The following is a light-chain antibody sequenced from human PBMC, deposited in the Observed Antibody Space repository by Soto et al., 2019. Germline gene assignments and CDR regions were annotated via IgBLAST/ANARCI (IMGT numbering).Light chain of an antibody. CDR2: QAS. J-gene: IGKJ1*01. CDR3: QQYNSLWT. CDR1: QSINSR. V-gene: IGKV1-5*03. Sequence: LQMTQSPSTLSASVGDTVTITCRASQSINSRLVWYQQKPGRAPKLLIYQASTLESVAPSRFSGSGSGTEFTLTISRLPPDDFATYYCQQYNSLWTFGQGTKVEIK.